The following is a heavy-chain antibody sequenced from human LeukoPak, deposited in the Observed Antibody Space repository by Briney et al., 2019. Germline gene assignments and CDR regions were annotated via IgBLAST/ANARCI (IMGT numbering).Heavy chain of an antibody. J-gene: IGHJ3*02. CDR3: ASGRWEPYDAFDI. D-gene: IGHD1-26*01. CDR2: ISSSGRTI. V-gene: IGHV3-11*04. Sequence: GGSLRLSCVASGFTFSDYYMSWVRQAPGKGLEWVSYISSSGRTIYDADSVKGRFTISRDNAKNSLYLQMNSLKAEDTAVYYCASGRWEPYDAFDIWGQGTMVTVSS. CDR1: GFTFSDYY.